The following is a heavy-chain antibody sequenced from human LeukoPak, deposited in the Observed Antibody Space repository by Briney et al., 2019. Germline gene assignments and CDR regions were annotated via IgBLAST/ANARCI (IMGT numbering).Heavy chain of an antibody. V-gene: IGHV1-69*13. CDR2: ITPIFGTA. CDR1: GGTFSSYA. CDR3: ASRQVRSSTSFYYYYGMDV. Sequence: SVKVSCKASGGTFSSYAISWVRQAPGQGLEWMGGITPIFGTANYAQKFQGRVTITADESTSTAYMELSSLRSEDTAVYYCASRQVRSSTSFYYYYGMDVWGQGTTVTVSS. J-gene: IGHJ6*02. D-gene: IGHD2-2*01.